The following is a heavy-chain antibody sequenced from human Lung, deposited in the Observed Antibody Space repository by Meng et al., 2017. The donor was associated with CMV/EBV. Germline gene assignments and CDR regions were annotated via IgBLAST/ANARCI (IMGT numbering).Heavy chain of an antibody. V-gene: IGHV1-2*02. CDR2: INPNTGDT. D-gene: IGHD3/OR15-3a*01. CDR1: GYTFTGHN. J-gene: IGHJ6*01. Sequence: ASVKVSXKASGYTFTGHNIHWVRQAPGQGLEWMGWINPNTGDTNYAQKFQGRVTLTGDTSISTAYMELSRLKSDDTAVFFCARLFHTSLGTNYYYGMDVWGQGTTVTVSS. CDR3: ARLFHTSLGTNYYYGMDV.